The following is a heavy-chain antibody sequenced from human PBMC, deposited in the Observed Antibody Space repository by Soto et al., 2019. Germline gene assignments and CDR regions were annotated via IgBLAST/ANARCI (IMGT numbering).Heavy chain of an antibody. CDR3: ARVYFGVVEYYYYYMDV. CDR1: GFTVSSNY. D-gene: IGHD3-3*01. V-gene: IGHV3-66*01. Sequence: GGSLRLSCAASGFTVSSNYMSWVRQAPGKGLEWVSVIYSGGSTYYADSVKGRFTISRDNSKNTLYLQMNSLRAEDTAVYYCARVYFGVVEYYYYYMDVWGKGTTVTVSS. J-gene: IGHJ6*03. CDR2: IYSGGST.